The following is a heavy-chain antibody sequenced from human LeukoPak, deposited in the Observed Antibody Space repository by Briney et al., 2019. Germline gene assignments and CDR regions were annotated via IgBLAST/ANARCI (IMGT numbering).Heavy chain of an antibody. CDR1: GYSISSGYY. CDR2: IYHSGST. CDR3: AIHYTEDIVVGPAASPETRNNWFDP. V-gene: IGHV4-38-2*01. J-gene: IGHJ5*02. Sequence: PSETLSLTCSVSGYSISSGYYWGWIRQPPGKGLEWIGSIYHSGSTYYNPSLKSRVTTSVDTSKNQFSLKLRSVTAADTALYYCAIHYTEDIVVGPAASPETRNNWFDPWGQGTLVTVSS. D-gene: IGHD2-2*01.